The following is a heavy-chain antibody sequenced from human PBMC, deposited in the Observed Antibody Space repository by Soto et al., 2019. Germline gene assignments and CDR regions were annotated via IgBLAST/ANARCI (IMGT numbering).Heavy chain of an antibody. Sequence: ASVKVSCKASGYTFTSYAMHWVRQAPGQRLEWMGWINAGNGNTKYSQKFQGRVTITRDTSASTAYMELSSLRSEDTAVYYCARDHSSTYYDILTGYYSYYYYGMDVWGQRTTVTVSS. CDR1: GYTFTSYA. CDR3: ARDHSSTYYDILTGYYSYYYYGMDV. V-gene: IGHV1-3*01. D-gene: IGHD3-9*01. CDR2: INAGNGNT. J-gene: IGHJ6*02.